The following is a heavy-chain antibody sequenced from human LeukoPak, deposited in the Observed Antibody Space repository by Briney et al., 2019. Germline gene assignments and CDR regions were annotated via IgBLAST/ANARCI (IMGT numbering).Heavy chain of an antibody. CDR2: ISSSSSYI. Sequence: GGSLRLSCAASGFTFSSYSMNWVRQAPGKGLEWVSSISSSSSYIYYADSVKGRFTISRDNAKNSLYLQMNSLRAEDTAVYYCARDVGPTGTTSYYYYYGMDVWGQGTTVTVSS. V-gene: IGHV3-21*01. CDR1: GFTFSSYS. CDR3: ARDVGPTGTTSYYYYYGMDV. D-gene: IGHD1-7*01. J-gene: IGHJ6*02.